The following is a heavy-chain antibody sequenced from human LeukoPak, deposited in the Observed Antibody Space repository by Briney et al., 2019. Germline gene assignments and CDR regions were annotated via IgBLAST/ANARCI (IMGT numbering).Heavy chain of an antibody. J-gene: IGHJ4*02. Sequence: SETLSLTCTVSGGSISSDYWSWIREPPGKGLEWSGYIYYSGSTNYNPSLKSRVTISVDTSKNQFSLKLSSVTAADTAVYYCARYGFWSGYGAAFDYWGQGTLVTVSS. V-gene: IGHV4-59*08. CDR3: ARYGFWSGYGAAFDY. D-gene: IGHD3-3*01. CDR1: GGSISSDY. CDR2: IYYSGST.